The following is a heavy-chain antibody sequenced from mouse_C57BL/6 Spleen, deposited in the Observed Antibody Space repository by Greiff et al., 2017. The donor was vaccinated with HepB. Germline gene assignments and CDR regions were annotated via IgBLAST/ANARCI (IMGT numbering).Heavy chain of an antibody. CDR3: APSPYWYFDV. Sequence: VQLQQSGPELVKPGASVKISCKASGYAFSSSWMNWVKQRPGKGLEWIGRIYPGDGDTNYNGKFKGKATLTADKSSSTAYMQLSSLTSEDSAVYFCAPSPYWYFDVWGTGTTVTVSS. J-gene: IGHJ1*03. V-gene: IGHV1-82*01. CDR1: GYAFSSSW. CDR2: IYPGDGDT.